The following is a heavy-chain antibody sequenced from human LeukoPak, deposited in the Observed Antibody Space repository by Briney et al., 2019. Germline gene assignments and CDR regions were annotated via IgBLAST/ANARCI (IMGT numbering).Heavy chain of an antibody. Sequence: GGSLRLSCAASGFTFSSYGMHWVRQAPGKGLEWVAVISYDGSNKYYADSVKGRFTISRDNSKDTLYLQMNSLRAEDMAVYYCAKDHGRDGYNFDYWGQGTLVTVSS. V-gene: IGHV3-30*18. CDR3: AKDHGRDGYNFDY. CDR2: ISYDGSNK. CDR1: GFTFSSYG. J-gene: IGHJ4*02. D-gene: IGHD5-24*01.